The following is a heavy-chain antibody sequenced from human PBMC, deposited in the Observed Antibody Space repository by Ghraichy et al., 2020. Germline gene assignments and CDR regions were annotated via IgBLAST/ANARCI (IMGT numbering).Heavy chain of an antibody. J-gene: IGHJ5*02. CDR1: GFKFRGYN. CDR3: VREGTALGTSGFDR. V-gene: IGHV3-11*06. Sequence: GGSLRLSCAASGFKFRGYNMNWVRQAPGKGLEWVSLISRNGRYTNYADSVRGRFTISRDNAKRALFLQVNTLRVEDTAVYYCVREGTALGTSGFDRLGQGTPVTVSS. D-gene: IGHD1/OR15-1a*01. CDR2: ISRNGRYT.